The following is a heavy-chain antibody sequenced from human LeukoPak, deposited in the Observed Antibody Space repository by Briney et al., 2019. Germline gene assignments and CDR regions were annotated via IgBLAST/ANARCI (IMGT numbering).Heavy chain of an antibody. CDR3: ARAADRSSDY. CDR2: IKYDGSEE. Sequence: GGSLRLSCAASGFIFSNYWMSWVRLIPGEGLEWLANIKYDGSEEYYVDSVRGRFTISRDNAKNSLYLQMNSLRAEDTAVYYCARAADRSSDYWGQGTLVTVSS. D-gene: IGHD6-13*01. J-gene: IGHJ4*02. V-gene: IGHV3-7*04. CDR1: GFIFSNYW.